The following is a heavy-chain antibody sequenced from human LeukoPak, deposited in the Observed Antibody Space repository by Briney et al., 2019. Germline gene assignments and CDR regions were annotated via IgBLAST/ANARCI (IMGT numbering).Heavy chain of an antibody. CDR3: AREGYDLNQNHDLDV. Sequence: GASVKVSCKTSGYSFTAYFIHWVRQAPGQGLEWIGWINPNSGGTKYTQKFQDRVTMTRDTSITTAHMELSSLRSDDTAVYYCAREGYDLNQNHDLDVWGQGTAVTVSS. V-gene: IGHV1-2*02. D-gene: IGHD3-3*01. CDR2: INPNSGGT. J-gene: IGHJ6*02. CDR1: GYSFTAYF.